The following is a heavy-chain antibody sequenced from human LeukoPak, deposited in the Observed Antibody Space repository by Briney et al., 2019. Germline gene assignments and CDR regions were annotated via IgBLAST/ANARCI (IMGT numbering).Heavy chain of an antibody. J-gene: IGHJ3*02. Sequence: GVSVRLFCSACGFTFRSYAMHWFRQAPGKGLEYVSAISRNGGSTYYADSVKGRFTISRDNSKNTLYLQMSSLRAEDTAVYYCVNLGSGSYRGINDAFDIWGQGTMVTVSS. CDR1: GFTFRSYA. D-gene: IGHD3-10*01. CDR2: ISRNGGST. V-gene: IGHV3-64D*06. CDR3: VNLGSGSYRGINDAFDI.